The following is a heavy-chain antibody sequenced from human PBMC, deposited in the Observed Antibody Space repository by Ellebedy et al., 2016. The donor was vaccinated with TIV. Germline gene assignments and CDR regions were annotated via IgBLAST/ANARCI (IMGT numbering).Heavy chain of an antibody. CDR1: GFTFSSYS. D-gene: IGHD2-2*03. Sequence: GESLKISCAASGFTFSSYSMHWVRQAPGKGLEWVAALSYDGSNEYYGDSVKGRFTISRDSSKKPLSLQMNSLRAEDKAVYYCAKVPVGFCNRPFCFYLDDWGQGTLVSVSS. CDR2: LSYDGSNE. CDR3: AKVPVGFCNRPFCFYLDD. J-gene: IGHJ4*02. V-gene: IGHV3-30*18.